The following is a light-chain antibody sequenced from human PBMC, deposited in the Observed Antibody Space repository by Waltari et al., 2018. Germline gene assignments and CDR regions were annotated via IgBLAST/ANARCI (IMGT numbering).Light chain of an antibody. V-gene: IGLV2-8*01. J-gene: IGLJ2*01. CDR3: SSYAGSNNFGV. CDR2: EVS. Sequence: QSALTPPPSASGSPGQSVTISCPGPSSDVGGYKYVSWYQQHPGKAPKLMIYEVSNRPSGVPDRFSGSKSGNTASLTVSGLQAEDEADYYCSSYAGSNNFGVFGGGTKLTVL. CDR1: SSDVGGYKY.